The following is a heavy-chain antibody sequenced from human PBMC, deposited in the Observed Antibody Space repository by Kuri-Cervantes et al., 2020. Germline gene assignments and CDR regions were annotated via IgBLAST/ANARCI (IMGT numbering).Heavy chain of an antibody. D-gene: IGHD6-13*01. V-gene: IGHV7-4-1*02. J-gene: IGHJ5*02. Sequence: ASVKVSCKASGYTFTSYGISWVRQAPGQGLEWMGWINTNTGNPTYAQDFTGRFAFSLDTSVSTAYLQISSLKAEDTAVYFCARHSSSWNNWFDPWGQGTLVTVSS. CDR3: ARHSSSWNNWFDP. CDR1: GYTFTSYG. CDR2: INTNTGNP.